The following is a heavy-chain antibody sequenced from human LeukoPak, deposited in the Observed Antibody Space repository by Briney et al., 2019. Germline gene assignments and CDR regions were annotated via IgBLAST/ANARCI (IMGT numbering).Heavy chain of an antibody. CDR2: TYYSGNT. CDR1: GGSISSYY. D-gene: IGHD3-10*01. J-gene: IGHJ5*02. V-gene: IGHV4-39*07. Sequence: SETLSLTCTVSGGSISSYYWSWVRQPPGKGLEWIGSTYYSGNTYYNPSLKSRVTISVDTSKNQFSLKLSSVTAADTAVYYCARGGYYGSGNDFRFDPWGQGTLVTVSS. CDR3: ARGGYYGSGNDFRFDP.